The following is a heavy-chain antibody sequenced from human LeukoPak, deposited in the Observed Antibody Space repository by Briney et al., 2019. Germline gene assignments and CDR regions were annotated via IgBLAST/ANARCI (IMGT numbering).Heavy chain of an antibody. CDR3: ARDPERGVYFEY. CDR2: ISASGNGRTI. V-gene: IGHV3-48*03. CDR1: GFTFSTYE. D-gene: IGHD2-8*01. J-gene: IGHJ4*02. Sequence: GGSLRLSCAASGFTFSTYEMTWVRQAPGKGLEWVSYISASGNGRTIYYADSVKGRFTISRDNAKNSLYLQMNSLGAEDTAVYYCARDPERGVYFEYWGQGALVTVSP.